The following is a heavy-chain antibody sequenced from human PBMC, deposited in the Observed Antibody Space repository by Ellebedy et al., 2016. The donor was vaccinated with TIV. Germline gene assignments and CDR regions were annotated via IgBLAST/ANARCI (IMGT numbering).Heavy chain of an antibody. J-gene: IGHJ6*02. CDR3: ARDSHGSGSYYKGYYYYGMDV. CDR2: IYYSGST. CDR1: GYSISSGYY. Sequence: SETLSLTCTVSGYSISSGYYWSWIRQHPGKGLEWIGYIYYSGSTNYNPSLKSRVTISVDTSKNHFSLKLSSVTAADTAVYYCARDSHGSGSYYKGYYYYGMDVWGQGTTVTVSS. D-gene: IGHD3-10*01. V-gene: IGHV4-38-2*02.